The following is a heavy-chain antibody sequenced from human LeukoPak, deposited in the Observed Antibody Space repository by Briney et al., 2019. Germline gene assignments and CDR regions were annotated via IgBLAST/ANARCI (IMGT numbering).Heavy chain of an antibody. CDR1: GFTFSSYS. Sequence: GGSLRLSCAASGFTFSSYSMTWVRQAPGKGPEWVSSISSSSYIYYADSVKGRFTISRDNAKNSLYLQMNNLRAEDTAVYYCARGYSSGYCVDYWGQGTLVTVSS. CDR2: ISSSSYI. V-gene: IGHV3-21*01. D-gene: IGHD3-22*01. CDR3: ARGYSSGYCVDY. J-gene: IGHJ4*02.